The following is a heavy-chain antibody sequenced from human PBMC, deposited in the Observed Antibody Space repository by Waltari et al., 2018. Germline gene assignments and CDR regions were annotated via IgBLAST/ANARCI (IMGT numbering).Heavy chain of an antibody. CDR1: GFTVSSNY. V-gene: IGHV3-66*02. D-gene: IGHD7-27*01. CDR3: ARDLRLGMRGMDV. Sequence: EVQLVESGGGLVQPWGSLRLSCAASGFTVSSNYMSWVRQAPGKGLEWVSVIDSGGSTYYADSVKGRFTISRDNSKNTLYLQMNSLRAEDTAVYYCARDLRLGMRGMDVWGQGTTVTVSS. J-gene: IGHJ6*02. CDR2: IDSGGST.